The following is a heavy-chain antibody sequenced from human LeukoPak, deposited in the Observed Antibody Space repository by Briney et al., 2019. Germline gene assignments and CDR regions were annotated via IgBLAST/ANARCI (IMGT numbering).Heavy chain of an antibody. Sequence: PGGSLRLSCAASGFTFSPLGMNWVRQAPGRGLEWVSYISSGTSTTYYADSVKGRFTISRDNSKNTLYLQMNSLRAEDTAVYYCARDNSGYDSVYWGQGTLVTVSS. J-gene: IGHJ4*02. CDR3: ARDNSGYDSVY. CDR2: ISSGTSTT. V-gene: IGHV3-48*01. D-gene: IGHD5-12*01. CDR1: GFTFSPLG.